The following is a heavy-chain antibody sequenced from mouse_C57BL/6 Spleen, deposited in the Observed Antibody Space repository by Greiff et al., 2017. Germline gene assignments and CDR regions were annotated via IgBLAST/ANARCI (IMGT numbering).Heavy chain of an antibody. CDR2: IDPEDGET. V-gene: IGHV14-2*01. D-gene: IGHD3-2*02. J-gene: IGHJ2*01. Sequence: VQLQQSGAELVKPGASVKLSCTASGFNIKDYYMHWVKQRTEQGLEWIGRIDPEDGETKYAPKFQGKATITSATSSITTYLQLRSLTPKATAVYYCARDTSGFYYFDYWGQGTTLTVSS. CDR3: ARDTSGFYYFDY. CDR1: GFNIKDYY.